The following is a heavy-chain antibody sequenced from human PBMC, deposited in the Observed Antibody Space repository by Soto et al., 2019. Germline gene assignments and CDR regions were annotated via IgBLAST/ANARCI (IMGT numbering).Heavy chain of an antibody. CDR2: ISDGDGRA. CDR3: AKDRGLFRGLDY. CDR1: GFTFSNYA. J-gene: IGHJ4*02. V-gene: IGHV3-23*01. Sequence: VQLLESGGGLVQPGGSLRLSCAASGFTFSNYAMSWVRQAPGKGLEWVSGISDGDGRAYYAEFVKGRFTISRHNSRNTLYLQMNSLRGEDTAVYYCAKDRGLFRGLDYWGQGTLVTVSS. D-gene: IGHD3-10*01.